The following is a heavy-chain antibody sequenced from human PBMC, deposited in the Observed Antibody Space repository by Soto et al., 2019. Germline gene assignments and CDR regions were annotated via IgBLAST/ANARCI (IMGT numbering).Heavy chain of an antibody. CDR2: IYRSGTT. V-gene: IGHV4-38-2*01. J-gene: IGHJ4*02. CDR3: ARTHSGSHYSVFNY. CDR1: NFSISSGYY. Sequence: KTSETLSLTCVVSNFSISSGYYWGWIRQSPGKGLEWIASIYRSGTTSYNPSLKSRVTISVDPSKNQFSLMLTAVTAADTAVYYCARTHSGSHYSVFNYWGRGSLVTVSS. D-gene: IGHD1-26*01.